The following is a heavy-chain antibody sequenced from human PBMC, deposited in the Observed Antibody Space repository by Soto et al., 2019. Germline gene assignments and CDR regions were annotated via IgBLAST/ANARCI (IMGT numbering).Heavy chain of an antibody. CDR3: TSEMRHSSGWYGAFEI. J-gene: IGHJ3*02. CDR1: GFTFTSAW. Sequence: GGSLRLSCTTSGFTFTSAWMDWVRQAPGKGLEWVGRIKSKSDGGAADCPAPVKDRFIISRDDSKNTLYLQIYSLKTEDTAVYYCTSEMRHSSGWYGAFEIWGQGTMVTVSS. D-gene: IGHD6-19*01. CDR2: IKSKSDGGAA. V-gene: IGHV3-15*01.